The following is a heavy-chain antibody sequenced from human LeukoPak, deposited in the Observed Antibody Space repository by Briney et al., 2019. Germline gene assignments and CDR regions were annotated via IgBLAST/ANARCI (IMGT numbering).Heavy chain of an antibody. Sequence: GGSLRLSCAASGFTFSSYSMDWVRQAPGKGLEWVSSISSSSSYIYYADSVKGRFTISRDNSRSTLYLQMNSLRAEDTAVYYCAKDRGPRYYFDSSGYSLDYWGQGTLVTVSS. D-gene: IGHD3-22*01. CDR2: ISSSSSYI. CDR3: AKDRGPRYYFDSSGYSLDY. J-gene: IGHJ4*02. V-gene: IGHV3-21*04. CDR1: GFTFSSYS.